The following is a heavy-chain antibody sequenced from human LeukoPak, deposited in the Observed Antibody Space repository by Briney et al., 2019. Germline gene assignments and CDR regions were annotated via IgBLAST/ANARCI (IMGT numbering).Heavy chain of an antibody. CDR3: AREGAIAAAGTYYYYMDV. CDR2: INPNSGGT. Sequence: TSVKVSCKASGYTFTGYYMHWVRQAPGQGLEWMGWINPNSGGTNYAQKFQGRVTMTRNTSISTAYMELSSLRSEDTAVYYCAREGAIAAAGTYYYYMDVWGKGTTVTVSS. D-gene: IGHD6-13*01. CDR1: GYTFTGYY. V-gene: IGHV1-2*02. J-gene: IGHJ6*03.